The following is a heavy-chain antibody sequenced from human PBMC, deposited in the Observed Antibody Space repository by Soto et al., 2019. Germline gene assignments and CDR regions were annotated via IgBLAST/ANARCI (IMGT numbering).Heavy chain of an antibody. D-gene: IGHD1-26*01. CDR1: GKSLSGYY. CDR3: ARHHVRGRTIAGAAEF. CDR2: INHSGNT. Sequence: PSETLSLTCAVYGKSLSGYYWSWIRQPPGKALEWIGEINHSGNTNYNPSLKSRVTISVDTSKNQLFLNLSSVTAADTAMYYCARHHVRGRTIAGAAEFWGQGTMVTVYS. J-gene: IGHJ4*02. V-gene: IGHV4-34*01.